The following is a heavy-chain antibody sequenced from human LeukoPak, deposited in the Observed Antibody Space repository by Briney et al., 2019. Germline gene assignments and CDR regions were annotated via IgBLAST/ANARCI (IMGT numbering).Heavy chain of an antibody. CDR2: ISGSGGHT. D-gene: IGHD5-24*01. CDR1: GINFTSHA. Sequence: GGSLRLSCAASGINFTSHAMSLVRQAPGKGLEWVSLISGSGGHTFYGDSVKGRFTISRDNSKDTFYLQINSLRAEDTAVYYCAKGGAATMRDGYNYYYYYMEVWGRGTTVTVSS. J-gene: IGHJ6*03. CDR3: AKGGAATMRDGYNYYYYYMEV. V-gene: IGHV3-23*01.